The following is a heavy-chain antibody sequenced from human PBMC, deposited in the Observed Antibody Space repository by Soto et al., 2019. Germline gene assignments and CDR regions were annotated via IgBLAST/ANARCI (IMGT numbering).Heavy chain of an antibody. CDR1: GFTFSSYG. V-gene: IGHV3-30*18. CDR2: ISYDGSNK. Sequence: QVQLVESGGGVVQPGRSLRLSCAAAGFTFSSYGMHWVRQAPGKGLEWVAVISYDGSNKYYADSVKGRFTISRDNSKNTLNLQMNSLRDEDTAVYSCAKDFGYYDTPNWFDPWGQGTLVTVSS. J-gene: IGHJ5*02. CDR3: AKDFGYYDTPNWFDP. D-gene: IGHD3-22*01.